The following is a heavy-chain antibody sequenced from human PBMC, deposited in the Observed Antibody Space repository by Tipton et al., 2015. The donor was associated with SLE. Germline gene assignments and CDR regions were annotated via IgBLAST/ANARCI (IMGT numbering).Heavy chain of an antibody. CDR3: ARRSITPYFDY. CDR2: IYDRVNT. V-gene: IGHV4-38-2*01. CDR1: GSPITNDYY. J-gene: IGHJ4*02. D-gene: IGHD2/OR15-2a*01. Sequence: TLSLTCAVSGSPITNDYYWGWIRQPPGKEMEWFGSIYDRVNTYYNPSLRSRVTISVDTSKNQFSLKLTSVTAADTAVYYCARRSITPYFDYWGQGTLVTVSS.